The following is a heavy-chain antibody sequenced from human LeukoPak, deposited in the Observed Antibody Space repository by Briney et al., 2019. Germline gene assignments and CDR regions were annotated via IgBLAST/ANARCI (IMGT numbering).Heavy chain of an antibody. CDR3: ARMVGATYFDY. Sequence: GASVKVSCKTSGGTFSSYAISWVRQAPGQGLEWMGGIIPIFGTANYAQKFQGRVTITTDESTSTAYMELSSLRSEDTAVYYCARMVGATYFDYWGQGTLVTVSS. D-gene: IGHD1-26*01. CDR1: GGTFSSYA. CDR2: IIPIFGTA. V-gene: IGHV1-69*05. J-gene: IGHJ4*02.